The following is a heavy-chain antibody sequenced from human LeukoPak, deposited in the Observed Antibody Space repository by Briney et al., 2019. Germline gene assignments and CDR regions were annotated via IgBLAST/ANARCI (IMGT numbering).Heavy chain of an antibody. V-gene: IGHV3-23*01. CDR3: AKDLGYNWNYFDY. D-gene: IGHD1-20*01. J-gene: IGHJ4*02. Sequence: GGSLRLSCAASGFTSSSYAMTWVRQAPGKGLEWVSGINDSGGSTYYADSVKGRFTISRDNSKNTLYMQMNSLRAEDTAVYYCAKDLGYNWNYFDYWGQGTLVTVSS. CDR2: INDSGGST. CDR1: GFTSSSYA.